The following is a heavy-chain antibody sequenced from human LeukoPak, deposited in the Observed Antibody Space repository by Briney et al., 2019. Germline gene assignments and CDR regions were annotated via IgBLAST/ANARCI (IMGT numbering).Heavy chain of an antibody. D-gene: IGHD2-2*01. CDR1: GFTFSSYA. J-gene: IGHJ4*02. CDR3: AKGYCSSTSCYGHFYFDY. V-gene: IGHV3-23*01. CDR2: ISGSGGST. Sequence: GGSLRLSCAASGFTFSSYAMSWVRQAPGKGLEWVSAISGSGGSTYYADSVKGRFTISRDNSKNTLYLQMNSLRAEDTAVYYCAKGYCSSTSCYGHFYFDYWGQGTLVTVSS.